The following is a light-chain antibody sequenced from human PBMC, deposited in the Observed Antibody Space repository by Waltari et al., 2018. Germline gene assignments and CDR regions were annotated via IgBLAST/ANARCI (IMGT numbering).Light chain of an antibody. J-gene: IGLJ3*02. Sequence: QSALTQPASVSGSPGQSITISCTGTPSDVGRPHLSSWSQHHPGKAPKLIIFEVYRRPSGVSYRFSGSKSGNTASLTISGLQAEDEGDYYCCSYAGSTTYVVFGGGTKLTVL. CDR1: PSDVGRPHL. V-gene: IGLV2-23*02. CDR3: CSYAGSTTYVV. CDR2: EVY.